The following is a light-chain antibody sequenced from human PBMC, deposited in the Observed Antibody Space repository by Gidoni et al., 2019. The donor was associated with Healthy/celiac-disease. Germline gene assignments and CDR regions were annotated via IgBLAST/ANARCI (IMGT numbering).Light chain of an antibody. CDR2: AAS. CDR3: QQYYSYLPIT. J-gene: IGKJ5*01. CDR1: QGISSY. V-gene: IGKV1-8*01. Sequence: AIRMTQSPSSLSASTGDRVTITCRASQGISSYLAWYQQKPGKAPKLLIYAASTLQSGVPSRFSGSGSGTDFTLTISCLQSEDFATYYCQQYYSYLPITFXQXTRLEIK.